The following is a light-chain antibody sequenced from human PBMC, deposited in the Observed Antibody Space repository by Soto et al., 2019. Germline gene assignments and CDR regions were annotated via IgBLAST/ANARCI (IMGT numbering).Light chain of an antibody. V-gene: IGLV2-14*01. CDR1: SSDVGDNNY. Sequence: QSVLTQPASVSGSPGQSITISCTRTSSDVGDNNYVSWYQQHPGKAPKLMIYDVTHRPSGISNRFSGSKSGNTASLTISGLQAEDEADYYCSSYTSSSTLYVFGTGTKLTVL. CDR3: SSYTSSSTLYV. CDR2: DVT. J-gene: IGLJ1*01.